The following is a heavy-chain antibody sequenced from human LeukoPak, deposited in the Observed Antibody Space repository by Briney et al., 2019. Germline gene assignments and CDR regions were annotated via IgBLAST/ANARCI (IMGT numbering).Heavy chain of an antibody. J-gene: IGHJ4*02. CDR1: GYTFTGYY. CDR3: ARVTTTRHSSGWYTFGY. V-gene: IGHV1-2*02. Sequence: GASVKVSCKASGYTFTGYYMHWVRQAPGQGLEWMGWINPNSGGTNYAQEFQGRVTMTRDTSISTAYMELSRLRSDDTAVYYCARVTTTRHSSGWYTFGYWGQGTLVTVSS. D-gene: IGHD6-19*01. CDR2: INPNSGGT.